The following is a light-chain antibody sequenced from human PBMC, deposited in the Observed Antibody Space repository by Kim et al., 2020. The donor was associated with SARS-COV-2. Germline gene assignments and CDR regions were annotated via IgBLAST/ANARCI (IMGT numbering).Light chain of an antibody. CDR1: SGYSNYK. Sequence: TCTLSSGYSNYKVDWYQQRPGKGPRFVMRVGTGGIVGSKGDGIPDRFSVLGSGLNWYLTIKNIQEEDESDYHCGADHGSGSNFVYVFGTGTKVTVL. J-gene: IGLJ1*01. CDR2: VGTGGIVG. CDR3: GADHGSGSNFVYV. V-gene: IGLV9-49*01.